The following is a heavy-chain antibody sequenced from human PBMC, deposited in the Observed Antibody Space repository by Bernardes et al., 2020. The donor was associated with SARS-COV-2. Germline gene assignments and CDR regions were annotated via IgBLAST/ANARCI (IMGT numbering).Heavy chain of an antibody. CDR3: ARDLNWNQMDF. CDR1: GFTFNSYW. V-gene: IGHV3-74*01. Sequence: GGSLRLSCAASGFTFNSYWMHWVRQVPGKGLAWLSRISPDDTIITYADSVKGRFTISRDNAKSTLYLQMHSLRADDTAVYYCARDLNWNQMDFWGQGSLVTVSS. CDR2: ISPDDTII. D-gene: IGHD1-1*01. J-gene: IGHJ4*02.